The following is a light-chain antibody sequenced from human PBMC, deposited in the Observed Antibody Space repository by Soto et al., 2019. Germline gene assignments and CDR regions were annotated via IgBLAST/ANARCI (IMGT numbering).Light chain of an antibody. CDR3: QQYDSYPLT. CDR1: QSVSSW. V-gene: IGKV1-5*03. J-gene: IGKJ4*01. Sequence: DIQMTQSPSTLSTSVGDRVTITCRASQSVSSWLAWYQQKPGKAPKLLIYRASSLQSGVPSRFSGSGSGTECTLTISSLQPDDFATYYCQQYDSYPLTFGGGTKVEIK. CDR2: RAS.